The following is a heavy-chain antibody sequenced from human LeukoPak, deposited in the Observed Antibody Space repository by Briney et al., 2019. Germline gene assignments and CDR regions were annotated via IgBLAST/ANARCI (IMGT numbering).Heavy chain of an antibody. Sequence: GGSLRLSCAASGFTFSSYGMHWVRQAPGKGLEWVAVISYDGSNKYYADSVKGRFTISRDNSKNTLYLQMNSLRAEDTAVYYCARDSEPHPGSWYFSNKSYLEFFLGVDGMDVWGQGTTVTVSS. J-gene: IGHJ6*02. CDR3: ARDSEPHPGSWYFSNKSYLEFFLGVDGMDV. CDR2: ISYDGSNK. CDR1: GFTFSSYG. D-gene: IGHD6-13*01. V-gene: IGHV3-30*03.